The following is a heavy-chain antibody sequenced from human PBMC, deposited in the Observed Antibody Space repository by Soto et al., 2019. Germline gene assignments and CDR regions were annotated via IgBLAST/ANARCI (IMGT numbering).Heavy chain of an antibody. CDR2: ISGSGGST. J-gene: IGHJ4*02. CDR1: GFTFSSYA. D-gene: IGHD6-13*01. Sequence: PGGSLRLSCAFSGFTFSSYAMSWVRQAPGKGLEWVSAISGSGGSTYYADSVKGRFTISRDNSKNTLYLQMNSLRAEDTAVYYCAKDIAAAGNFDYWGQGTLVTVSS. CDR3: AKDIAAAGNFDY. V-gene: IGHV3-23*01.